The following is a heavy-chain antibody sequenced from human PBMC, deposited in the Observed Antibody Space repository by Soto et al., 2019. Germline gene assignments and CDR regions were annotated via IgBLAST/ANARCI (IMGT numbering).Heavy chain of an antibody. CDR2: ISGSGAGT. CDR3: AKGGIAVAHDH. Sequence: EVQLLDSGGGLAQPGGSLRLSCAASGFTFSIFAMSWVRQAPGKGLEWVSGISGSGAGTYYADSVQGRFTISRDNSKNTLYLQMNSVRAEDTAVYYCAKGGIAVAHDHWCQGTLVTVSS. J-gene: IGHJ4*02. D-gene: IGHD6-19*01. CDR1: GFTFSIFA. V-gene: IGHV3-23*01.